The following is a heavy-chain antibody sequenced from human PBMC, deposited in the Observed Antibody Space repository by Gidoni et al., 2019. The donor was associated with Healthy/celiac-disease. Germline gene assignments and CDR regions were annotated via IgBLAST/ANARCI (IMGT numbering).Heavy chain of an antibody. CDR2: INPGTGNT. V-gene: IGHV1-3*01. CDR3: AREGIVVVPAPIDY. Sequence: QVQLVQSGAEVKKPGASVKVSCKASGYTFTSYAMHWVRQAPGQRLEWMGWINPGTGNTKYSQKFQGRVTITRDTSASTAYMEMSSLRSEDTAVYYCAREGIVVVPAPIDYWGQGTLVTVSS. D-gene: IGHD2-2*01. CDR1: GYTFTSYA. J-gene: IGHJ4*02.